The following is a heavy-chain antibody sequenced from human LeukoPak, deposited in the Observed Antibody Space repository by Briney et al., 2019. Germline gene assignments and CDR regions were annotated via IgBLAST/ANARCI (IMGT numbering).Heavy chain of an antibody. CDR1: GGTFSSYA. CDR3: ARNGYCSGGSCYGGNYYYYYMAL. Sequence: SVKVSCKASGGTFSSYAISWVRQAPGQGLEWMGGIIPIFGTANYAQKFQGRVTITTDESTSTAYMELSSLRSEDTAVYYCARNGYCSGGSCYGGNYYYYYMALWGKGTTVTVSS. J-gene: IGHJ6*03. V-gene: IGHV1-69*05. CDR2: IIPIFGTA. D-gene: IGHD2-15*01.